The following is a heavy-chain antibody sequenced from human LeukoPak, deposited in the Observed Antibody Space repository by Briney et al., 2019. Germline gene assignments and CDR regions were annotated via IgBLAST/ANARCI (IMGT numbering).Heavy chain of an antibody. V-gene: IGHV3-66*01. D-gene: IGHD4-11*01. CDR1: GFTVSSTY. Sequence: GGSLRLSCAASGFTVSSTYMTWVRQAPGKGLEWVSIIYIDGTTYYADSVKGRFTSSRDNAKNTVYLQMNSLRAEDTAVYYCARDRTGQQLISRKDYYYMDVWGKGATVIISS. CDR3: ARDRTGQQLISRKDYYYMDV. J-gene: IGHJ6*03. CDR2: IYIDGTT.